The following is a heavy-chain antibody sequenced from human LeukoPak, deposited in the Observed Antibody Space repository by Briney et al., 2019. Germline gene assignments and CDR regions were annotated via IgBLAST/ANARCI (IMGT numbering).Heavy chain of an antibody. CDR3: ARDSHFQTSSGYSFDY. D-gene: IGHD3-22*01. J-gene: IGHJ4*02. CDR1: GFTFSSYS. Sequence: GGSLRLSCAASGFTFSSYSMNWVRQAPGKGLEWVSYISSGSITIYYADSVKGRFTISRDNAKNSLYLQMNSLRDEDTAVYYCARDSHFQTSSGYSFDYWGQGTLATVSS. V-gene: IGHV3-48*02. CDR2: ISSGSITI.